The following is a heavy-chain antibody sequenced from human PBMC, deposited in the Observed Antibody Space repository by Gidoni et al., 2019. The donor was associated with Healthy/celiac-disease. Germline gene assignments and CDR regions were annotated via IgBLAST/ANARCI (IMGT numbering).Heavy chain of an antibody. Sequence: QVQLVESGGGVVRPGRSLRLSCAASGLTFSSFGMHWVRPSPGKGLEWVAVISYDGSNKYYADSVKGRFTISRDNSKNTLYLQMNSLRAEDTAVYYCVARLAVAGDPHDYWGQGTLVTVSS. CDR3: VARLAVAGDPHDY. D-gene: IGHD6-19*01. CDR1: GLTFSSFG. J-gene: IGHJ4*02. CDR2: ISYDGSNK. V-gene: IGHV3-30*03.